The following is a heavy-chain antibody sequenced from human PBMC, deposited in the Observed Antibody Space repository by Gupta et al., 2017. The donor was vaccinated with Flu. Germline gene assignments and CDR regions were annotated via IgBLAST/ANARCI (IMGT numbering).Heavy chain of an antibody. V-gene: IGHV1-8*01. D-gene: IGHD5-18*01. J-gene: IGHJ4*02. CDR3: ARAAEPSYGPRYGN. Sequence: QVQLVQSGAEVKKPGASVKVSCKASGYTFTSYDINWVRQATGQGLEWMGWMNPNSGNTGYAQNFQGRVTMTRDTSMSTAYMELSSLRSEDTAVYYCARAAEPSYGPRYGNWGQGTLVTVSS. CDR1: GYTFTSYD. CDR2: MNPNSGNT.